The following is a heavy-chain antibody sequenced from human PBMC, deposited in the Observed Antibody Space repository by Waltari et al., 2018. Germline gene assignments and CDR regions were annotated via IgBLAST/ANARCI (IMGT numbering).Heavy chain of an antibody. V-gene: IGHV1-69*12. CDR2: IIPILGTA. CDR1: GGTFSSYA. J-gene: IGHJ5*02. D-gene: IGHD3-3*01. Sequence: QVQLVQSGAEVKKPGSSVKVSCKASGGTFSSYAISWVRQAPGQGLEWRGGIIPILGTANYAQKFRGRVTITGDESTSPDYMELSSLRSEDTAVYYCARAEDFWSGPVGWFDPWGQGTLVTVSS. CDR3: ARAEDFWSGPVGWFDP.